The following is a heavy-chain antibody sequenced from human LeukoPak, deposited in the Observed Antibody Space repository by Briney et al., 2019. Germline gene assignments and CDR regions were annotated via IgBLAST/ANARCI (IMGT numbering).Heavy chain of an antibody. V-gene: IGHV1-24*01. CDR3: ATASTNLYGDYVLPAPPDY. CDR2: FDPEDGET. Sequence: AASVKVSCKVSGYTLTELSMHWVRQAPGKGLEWMGGFDPEDGETIYAQKFQGRVTMTEDTSTDTAYMELSSLRSEDTAVYYCATASTNLYGDYVLPAPPDYWGRGTLVTVSS. CDR1: GYTLTELS. J-gene: IGHJ4*02. D-gene: IGHD4-17*01.